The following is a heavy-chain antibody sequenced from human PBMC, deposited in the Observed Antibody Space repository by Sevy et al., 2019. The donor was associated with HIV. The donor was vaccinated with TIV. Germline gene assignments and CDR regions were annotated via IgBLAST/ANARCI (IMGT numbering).Heavy chain of an antibody. D-gene: IGHD6-13*01. J-gene: IGHJ3*02. CDR2: INTNTGNP. CDR1: GYTFTSHA. CDR3: ARDGAATGSDAFDIWGSTFDI. Sequence: ASVKVSCKASGYTFTSHAMIWVRQAPGQGLEWMGWINTNTGNPTYGQGFTGRFVFSLDTSVSTAYLQISSLKAADTAVYYCARDGAATGSDAFDIWGSTFDIWGQGTMVTASS. V-gene: IGHV7-4-1*02.